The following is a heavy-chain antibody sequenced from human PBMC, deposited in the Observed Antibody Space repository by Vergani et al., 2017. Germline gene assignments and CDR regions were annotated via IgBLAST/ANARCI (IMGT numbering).Heavy chain of an antibody. J-gene: IGHJ5*02. CDR2: ISAYNGNT. D-gene: IGHD2-2*01. CDR3: ARSTINGLIPAAP. CDR1: GGTFSSYA. V-gene: IGHV1-18*01. Sequence: QVQLVQSGAEVKKPGSSVKVSCKASGGTFSSYAISWVRQAPGQGLEWMGRISAYNGNTNYAQKFQGRVTMTTDTSTSTAYMELRSPRSDDTAVYYCARSTINGLIPAAPWGQGTLVTVSS.